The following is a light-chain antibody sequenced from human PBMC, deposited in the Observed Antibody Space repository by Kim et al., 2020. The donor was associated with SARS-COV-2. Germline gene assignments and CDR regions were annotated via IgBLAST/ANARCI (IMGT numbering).Light chain of an antibody. Sequence: GQRVTISCSGSRANSGSNTVNWYQQLPGTAPKLLIYSNNQRPSGVPDRFSGSKSGTSASLSISGLQSEDEADYYCAAWDDSLNGLVFGGGTQLTVL. V-gene: IGLV1-44*01. J-gene: IGLJ2*01. CDR1: RANSGSNT. CDR2: SNN. CDR3: AAWDDSLNGLV.